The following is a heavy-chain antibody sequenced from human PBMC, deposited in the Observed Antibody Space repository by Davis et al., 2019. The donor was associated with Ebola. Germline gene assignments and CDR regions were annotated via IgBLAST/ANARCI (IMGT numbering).Heavy chain of an antibody. V-gene: IGHV4-59*13. CDR2: IYSSGST. CDR3: WRDYWGSVDY. Sequence: MPSETLSLTFTAPGGSTGTYAWSWIRQPPGKGLEWIGYIYSSGSTVYNPSLKSRLTMSVDTSKNQFSLKLSSVTAADTAVYYCWRDYWGSVDYWGQGTLVTVSS. D-gene: IGHD7-27*01. J-gene: IGHJ4*02. CDR1: GGSTGTYA.